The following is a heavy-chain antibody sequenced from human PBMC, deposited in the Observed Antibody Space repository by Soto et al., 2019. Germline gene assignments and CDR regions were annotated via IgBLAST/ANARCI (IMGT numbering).Heavy chain of an antibody. CDR2: IFNDGIV. D-gene: IGHD6-13*01. CDR3: ANFAAPTRH. CDR1: GFSVSASH. V-gene: IGHV3-53*01. Sequence: LRLSCAASGFSVSASHMSWVRQAPGKGLEWVSIIFNDGIVNYADSVKGRFSISRDSFKNTVSLQMNSLSDEDTAVYYCANFAAPTRHWGQGTLVTVSS. J-gene: IGHJ4*02.